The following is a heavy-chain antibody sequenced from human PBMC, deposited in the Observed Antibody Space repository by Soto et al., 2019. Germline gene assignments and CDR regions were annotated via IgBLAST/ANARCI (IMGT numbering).Heavy chain of an antibody. J-gene: IGHJ6*03. CDR1: GYTFASYG. CDR3: ARAVTTHYYYYYMAV. Sequence: ASVKVSCKASGYTFASYGISWVRQAPGQGLEWMGWISAYNGNTNYAQKLQGRVTMTTDTSTSTAYMELRSLRSDDTAVYYCARAVTTHYYYYYMAVWGKGTTVTVSS. D-gene: IGHD4-17*01. CDR2: ISAYNGNT. V-gene: IGHV1-18*01.